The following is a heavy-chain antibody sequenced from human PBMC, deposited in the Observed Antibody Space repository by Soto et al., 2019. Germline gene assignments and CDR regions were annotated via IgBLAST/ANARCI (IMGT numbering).Heavy chain of an antibody. CDR2: MYYGGRT. V-gene: IGHV4-59*08. Sequence: SETLSLTCSVSGGSTSSYYWSWIRQPPGKGLEWIGYMYYGGRTNYNPSLNSRVTISGDTSKMQVSLKLSSVTAADTAVYFCARGTPPPLIVRSSRGPWFDPWGQGTLVTVAS. D-gene: IGHD2-15*01. J-gene: IGHJ5*02. CDR1: GGSTSSYY. CDR3: ARGTPPPLIVRSSRGPWFDP.